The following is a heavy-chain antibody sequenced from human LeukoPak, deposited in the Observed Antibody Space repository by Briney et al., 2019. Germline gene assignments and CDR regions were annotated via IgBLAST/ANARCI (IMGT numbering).Heavy chain of an antibody. CDR1: GDSVSSNSAA. J-gene: IGHJ4*02. Sequence: SQTLSLTCAISGDSVSSNSAAWNWNSQSQSRGLEWQVKKYYRAKWYNDYAVSVKSRITINPDTSKKQFSLQLNSVTPEDTAVYYCARAVGGSYFEIYYFDYWGQGTLVTVSS. D-gene: IGHD1-26*01. CDR3: ARAVGGSYFEIYYFDY. V-gene: IGHV6-1*01. CDR2: KYYRAKWYN.